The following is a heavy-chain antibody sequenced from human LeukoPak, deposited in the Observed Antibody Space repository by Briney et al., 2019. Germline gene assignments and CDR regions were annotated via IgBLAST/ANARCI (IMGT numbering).Heavy chain of an antibody. CDR2: IHTTGST. V-gene: IGHV4-4*07. CDR3: ARDRYYYDSSGYAIDY. D-gene: IGHD3-22*01. J-gene: IGHJ4*02. CDR1: GVSISSYY. Sequence: SETLSLTCTVSGVSISSYYWSWTRQPAGKGLEWIGRIHTTGSTNYNPSLKSRVTMSVDTSKNQFSLKLSSVTAADTAVYYCARDRYYYDSSGYAIDYWGQGTLVTVSS.